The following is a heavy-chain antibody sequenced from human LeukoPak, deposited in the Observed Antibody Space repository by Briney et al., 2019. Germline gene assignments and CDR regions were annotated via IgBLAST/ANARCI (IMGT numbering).Heavy chain of an antibody. V-gene: IGHV3-21*01. CDR2: ISSSSSYI. CDR1: GFTFSSYS. J-gene: IGHJ4*02. Sequence: GGSLRLSCAASGFTFSSYSMNWVRQAPGKGLEWVSSISSSSSYIYYADSVEGRFTISRDNAKNSLYLQMNSLRAEDTAVYYCARFGGAAAAEDYWGRGTLVTVSS. CDR3: ARFGGAAAAEDY. D-gene: IGHD6-13*01.